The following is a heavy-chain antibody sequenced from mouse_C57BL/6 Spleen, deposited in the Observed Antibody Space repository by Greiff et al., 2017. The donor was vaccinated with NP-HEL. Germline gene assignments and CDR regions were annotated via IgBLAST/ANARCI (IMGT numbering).Heavy chain of an antibody. CDR2: IDPSDSET. V-gene: IGHV1-52*01. CDR1: GYTFTSYW. Sequence: QVQLQQPGAELVRPGSSVKLSCKASGYTFTSYWMHWVKQRPIQGLEWIGNIDPSDSETHYNQKFKDKATLTVDKSSSTAYMQLSSLTSEDSAVYYCARSKDGYPFDYWGQGTTLTVSS. J-gene: IGHJ2*01. D-gene: IGHD2-3*01. CDR3: ARSKDGYPFDY.